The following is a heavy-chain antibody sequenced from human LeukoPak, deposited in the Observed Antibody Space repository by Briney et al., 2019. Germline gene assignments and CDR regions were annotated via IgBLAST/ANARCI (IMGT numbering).Heavy chain of an antibody. V-gene: IGHV4-4*07. D-gene: IGHD6-13*01. CDR2: IYTSGST. Sequence: SETLSLTCTVSGGSISSYYWSWIRQPAGKGLEWIGRIYTSGSTNYNPSLKSRVTMSVDTSRNQFSLELSSVTAADTAVYYCARSQYSSSRAGFDPWGQGTLVTVSS. CDR3: ARSQYSSSRAGFDP. CDR1: GGSISSYY. J-gene: IGHJ5*02.